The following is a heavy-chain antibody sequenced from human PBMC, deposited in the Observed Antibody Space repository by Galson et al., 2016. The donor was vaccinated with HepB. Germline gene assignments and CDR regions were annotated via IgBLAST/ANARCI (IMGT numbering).Heavy chain of an antibody. V-gene: IGHV4-4*02. CDR3: ARDRTLFGVVTALWY. D-gene: IGHD3-3*01. Sequence: SETLSLTCAVSGGSISSSNWWSWVRQPPGKGLEWIGDIYHSGSTNYNPSLKSRVTISLDMSKNQFSLKLRSVTAADTAVYYCARDRTLFGVVTALWYWGQGTQVTVSS. J-gene: IGHJ4*02. CDR1: GGSISSSNW. CDR2: IYHSGST.